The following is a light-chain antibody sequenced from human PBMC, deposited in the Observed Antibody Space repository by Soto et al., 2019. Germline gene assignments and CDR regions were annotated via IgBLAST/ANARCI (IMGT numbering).Light chain of an antibody. CDR1: QSASSSY. V-gene: IGKV3-20*01. Sequence: EIVLTQSPGTLSLSPGERATLSCRASQSASSSYLAWYQQKPVQAPSLLFYGESSRPTGIPVRYNGSECGTDFTLTISRLECVDDGADYCQQYGSSQEYTFGQGTKQEI. J-gene: IGKJ2*01. CDR3: QQYGSSQEYT. CDR2: GES.